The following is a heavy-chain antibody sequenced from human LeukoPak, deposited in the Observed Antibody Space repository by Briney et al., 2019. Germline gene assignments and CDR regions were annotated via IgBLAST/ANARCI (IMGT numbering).Heavy chain of an antibody. V-gene: IGHV3-48*03. CDR1: GFTFSTYE. CDR2: ISSSGTTI. Sequence: SGGSLRLSCAASGFTFSTYEMNWVRQAPGKGLEWLSYISSSGTTIYYADSVKGRFTISRDNAKNSLYLEMNSLRAEDTAVYYRARGTPHGSWGQGTLVTVSS. CDR3: ARGTPHGS. J-gene: IGHJ4*02. D-gene: IGHD1-14*01.